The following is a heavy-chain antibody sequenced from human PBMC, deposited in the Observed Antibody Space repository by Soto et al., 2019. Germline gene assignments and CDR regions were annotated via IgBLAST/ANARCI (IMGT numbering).Heavy chain of an antibody. CDR1: GGTFSSYA. V-gene: IGHV1-69*13. D-gene: IGHD4-4*01. CDR2: IIPIFGTA. Sequence: SVKVSCKASGGTFSSYAISWVRQAPGQGLEWMGGIIPIFGTANYAQKFQGRVTITADESTSTAYMELSSLRSEDTAVYYCAREATVTTDVYYYYGMDVWGQGTTVTVSS. J-gene: IGHJ6*02. CDR3: AREATVTTDVYYYYGMDV.